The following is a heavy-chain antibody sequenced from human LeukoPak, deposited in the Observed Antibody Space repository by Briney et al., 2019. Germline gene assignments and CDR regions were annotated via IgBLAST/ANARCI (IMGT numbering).Heavy chain of an antibody. V-gene: IGHV1-46*01. CDR2: INPSSGSI. D-gene: IGHD2-15*01. CDR3: TREEGSRTKPFDF. CDR1: GYTFTTYF. Sequence: ASVRVSGKASGYTFTTYFLHSVRQAPGQGLEWMGIINPSSGSITYAQKFQGRLTVTRDTSTSTVYMELSSLTFEDTAVYYCTREEGSRTKPFDFWGQGTLVTVS. J-gene: IGHJ4*02.